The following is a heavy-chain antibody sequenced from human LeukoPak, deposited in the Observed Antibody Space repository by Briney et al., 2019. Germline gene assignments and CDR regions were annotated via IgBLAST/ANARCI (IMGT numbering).Heavy chain of an antibody. D-gene: IGHD3-10*01. Sequence: SETLSLTCTVSGGSISSYYWGWIRQPPGKGLEWIGYIYYSGGTNYNPSLKSRVTISVDTSKNQFSLKLSSVTAADTAVYYCARELYYYGSGSYSTYNWSDPWGQGTLVTVSS. CDR1: GGSISSYY. V-gene: IGHV4-59*01. J-gene: IGHJ5*02. CDR2: IYYSGGT. CDR3: ARELYYYGSGSYSTYNWSDP.